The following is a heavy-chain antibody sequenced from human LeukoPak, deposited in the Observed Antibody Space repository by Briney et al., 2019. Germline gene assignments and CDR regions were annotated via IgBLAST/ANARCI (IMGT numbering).Heavy chain of an antibody. Sequence: KISCKGSGYSFTSYWIGWVRQAPGQGLEWMGGIIPIFGTANYAQKFPGRAPVTADESTSTAYMELSSLRSEDTAVYYCARNKYSSSWYRYFDYWGQGTLVTVSS. J-gene: IGHJ4*02. V-gene: IGHV1-69*01. CDR2: IIPIFGTA. D-gene: IGHD6-13*01. CDR1: GYSFTSYW. CDR3: ARNKYSSSWYRYFDY.